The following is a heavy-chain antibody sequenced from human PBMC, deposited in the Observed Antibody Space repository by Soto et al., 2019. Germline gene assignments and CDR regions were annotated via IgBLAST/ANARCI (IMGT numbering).Heavy chain of an antibody. D-gene: IGHD3-3*01. CDR3: SRAPVGLDTISYFDY. CDR2: DYNGGST. V-gene: IGHV4-30-2*05. Sequence: SETVALSCTVSGVAVSSVGFLWACLRRPPGKSLEWIGYDYNGGSTYYRPSLESRMHMSLDATRNHYSLGLTSVTAADTAVYFCSRAPVGLDTISYFDYWGQGKLVTVSS. CDR1: GVAVSSVGFL. J-gene: IGHJ4*02.